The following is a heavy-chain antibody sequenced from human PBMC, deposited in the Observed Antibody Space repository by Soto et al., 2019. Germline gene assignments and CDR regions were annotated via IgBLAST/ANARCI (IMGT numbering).Heavy chain of an antibody. CDR2: IYYSGST. V-gene: IGHV4-59*08. Sequence: SETLSLTCTVSGGSISSYYWSWIRQPPGKGLEWIGYIYYSGSTNYNPSLKSRVTISVDTSKNQFSLKLSSVTAADTAVYYCARHGSAWEYYFDYWGQGTLGTVSS. D-gene: IGHD1-26*01. J-gene: IGHJ4*02. CDR3: ARHGSAWEYYFDY. CDR1: GGSISSYY.